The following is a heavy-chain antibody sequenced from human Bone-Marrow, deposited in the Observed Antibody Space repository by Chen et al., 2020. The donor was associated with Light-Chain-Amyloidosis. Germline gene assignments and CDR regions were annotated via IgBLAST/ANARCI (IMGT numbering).Heavy chain of an antibody. Sequence: DVQLLESGGGLVQPGGSLRLSCAASGFTFRTSWMHWVRQAPGKGLVWVSRINPDGTRVDYADSVRGRFTISRDDAKSTVYLQMNSLRAEDTAVYYCSRVFTGYDDYWGQGTLVTVSS. V-gene: IGHV3-74*01. D-gene: IGHD5-12*01. CDR1: GFTFRTSW. J-gene: IGHJ4*02. CDR3: SRVFTGYDDY. CDR2: INPDGTRV.